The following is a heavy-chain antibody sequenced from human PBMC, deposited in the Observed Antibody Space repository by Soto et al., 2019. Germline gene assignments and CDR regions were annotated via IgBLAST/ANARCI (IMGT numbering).Heavy chain of an antibody. V-gene: IGHV4-4*02. D-gene: IGHD5-12*01. CDR3: ARGGGPDIAYGMDV. CDR2: IYHSGST. J-gene: IGHJ6*02. CDR1: GGSISSINW. Sequence: PSETLSLTCDVSGGSISSINWWSWVRQPPGKGLKWIGEIYHSGSTTYNPSLKSRVTISVDKPKNQFSLKLKSVTAADTSIYYCARGGGPDIAYGMDVWGQGTTVTVSS.